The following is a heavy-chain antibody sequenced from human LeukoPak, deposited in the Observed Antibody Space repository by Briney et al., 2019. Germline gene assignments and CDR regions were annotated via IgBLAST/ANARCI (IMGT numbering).Heavy chain of an antibody. J-gene: IGHJ6*02. CDR1: GGSISSYY. D-gene: IGHD3-22*01. V-gene: IGHV4-4*07. CDR2: IYTSGST. CDR3: AREWTDYYDSSGYGMDV. Sequence: SETLSLTCTVSGGSISSYYWSWIRQPAGKGLEWIGRIYTSGSTNYNPSLKSRVIMSVDTSKNQFSLKLSSVTAADTAVYYCAREWTDYYDSSGYGMDVWGQGTTVTVSS.